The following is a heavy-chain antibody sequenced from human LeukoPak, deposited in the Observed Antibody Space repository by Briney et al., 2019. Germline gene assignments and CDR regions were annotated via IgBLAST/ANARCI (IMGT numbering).Heavy chain of an antibody. V-gene: IGHV4-59*01. D-gene: IGHD6-19*01. CDR3: ARGRSGWSFEFDF. J-gene: IGHJ4*02. Sequence: SETLSLTCTVSGGSIGTYYLSWIRLPPGNGLEWIGYIYHSGSTNYNPSLKSRVTISVDRSKNQFSLKLTSVTAADTAVYYCARGRSGWSFEFDFWGQGTLVTVSS. CDR1: GGSIGTYY. CDR2: IYHSGST.